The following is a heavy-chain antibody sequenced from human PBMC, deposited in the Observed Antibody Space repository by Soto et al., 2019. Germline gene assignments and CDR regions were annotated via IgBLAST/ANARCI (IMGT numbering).Heavy chain of an antibody. V-gene: IGHV2-70*12. CDR3: ARLRVDSGGYHFDI. Sequence: SGPTLVNPTQTLTLTCTFSGFSLSTSGVGVGWIRQPPGKAVEYLALIDWEDEKFYSASLKTRLTISKDTSKNQVVLTMTDMDPADTATYYCARLRVDSGGYHFDIWGQGTLVTVSS. CDR1: GFSLSTSGVG. D-gene: IGHD2-21*01. J-gene: IGHJ4*02. CDR2: IDWEDEK.